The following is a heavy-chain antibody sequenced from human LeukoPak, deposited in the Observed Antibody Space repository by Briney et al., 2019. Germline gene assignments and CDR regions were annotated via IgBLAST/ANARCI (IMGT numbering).Heavy chain of an antibody. CDR2: ISYDGSNK. V-gene: IGHV3-30*04. CDR1: GFTFSTYA. J-gene: IGHJ6*02. Sequence: GGSLRLSCAASGFTFSTYAIHWVRQAPGKGLEWVAVISYDGSNKYYADSVKGRFTISRDNSKNTLFLQMNSLRAEDTAVYYCARDYGDIVATISSSYYYGMDVWGQGTTVAVSS. D-gene: IGHD5-12*01. CDR3: ARDYGDIVATISSSYYYGMDV.